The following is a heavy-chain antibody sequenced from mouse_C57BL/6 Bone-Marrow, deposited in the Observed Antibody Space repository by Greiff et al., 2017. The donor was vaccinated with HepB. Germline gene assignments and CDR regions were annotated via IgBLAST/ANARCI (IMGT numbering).Heavy chain of an antibody. Sequence: EVKLMESGGGLVQPGGSLKLSCAASGFTFSDYYMYWVRQTPEKRLEWVAYLSNGGGSTYYPDTVKGRFTISRDNAKNTLYLQMSRLKSEDTAMYYCARHVPIDYYGSSYGYFDYWGQGTTLTVSS. J-gene: IGHJ2*01. CDR3: ARHVPIDYYGSSYGYFDY. CDR1: GFTFSDYY. D-gene: IGHD1-1*01. V-gene: IGHV5-12*01. CDR2: LSNGGGST.